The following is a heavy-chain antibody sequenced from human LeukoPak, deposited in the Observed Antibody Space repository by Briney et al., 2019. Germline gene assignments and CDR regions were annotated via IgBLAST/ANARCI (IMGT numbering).Heavy chain of an antibody. D-gene: IGHD2-15*01. CDR3: ARSPAYCSGGTCSPSRVDY. J-gene: IGHJ4*02. Sequence: PSETLSLTCTVSGGSVSSGTYYWRWIRQPPGKGLEWIGYIYYSGSTNCNPSLKSRVTISVDTSKNQFSLKLSSVTAADTAVYYCARSPAYCSGGTCSPSRVDYWGQGTLVTVSS. CDR1: GGSVSSGTYY. V-gene: IGHV4-61*01. CDR2: IYYSGST.